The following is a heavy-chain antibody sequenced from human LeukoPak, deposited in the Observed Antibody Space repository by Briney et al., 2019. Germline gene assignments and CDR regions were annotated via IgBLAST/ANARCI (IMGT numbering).Heavy chain of an antibody. V-gene: IGHV4-34*01. CDR1: GGSLSGYY. CDR2: INHSGST. CDR3: ARHAVYAGSGWAFDF. J-gene: IGHJ4*02. D-gene: IGHD6-19*01. Sequence: SETLSLTCAVYGGSLSGYYWSWIRQPPGKGLEWIGEINHSGSTNYNPSLKSRVTISVDTSKNQFSLNLNSVTAADTAVYYCARHAVYAGSGWAFDFWGQGTLVTVFS.